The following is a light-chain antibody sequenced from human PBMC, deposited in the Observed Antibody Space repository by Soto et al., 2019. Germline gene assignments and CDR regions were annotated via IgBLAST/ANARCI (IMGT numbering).Light chain of an antibody. V-gene: IGLV2-23*01. CDR3: FSYEGSTYV. Sequence: QAVLTQPASVSGSPGQSITISCTGTSSDVGSYNFVSWYQQYPGKVPKLMIYEGTKRPSGVSNRFSGSKSGNTASLPISGLQAEDEADYSCFSYEGSTYVFGTGTSVTVL. CDR2: EGT. J-gene: IGLJ1*01. CDR1: SSDVGSYNF.